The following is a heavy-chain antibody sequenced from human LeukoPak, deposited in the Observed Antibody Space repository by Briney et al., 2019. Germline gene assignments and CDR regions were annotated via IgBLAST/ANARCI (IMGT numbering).Heavy chain of an antibody. CDR3: ARDWGDSSSHLSHYYYMDV. CDR2: IIPIFGTA. D-gene: IGHD6-6*01. J-gene: IGHJ6*03. V-gene: IGHV1-69*13. CDR1: GGTFSSYA. Sequence: ASVKVSCKASGGTFSSYAISWVRQAPGQGLEWMGGIIPIFGTANYAQKFQGRVTITADESTSTAYMELSSLRSEGTAVYYCARDWGDSSSHLSHYYYMDVWGKGTTVTVSS.